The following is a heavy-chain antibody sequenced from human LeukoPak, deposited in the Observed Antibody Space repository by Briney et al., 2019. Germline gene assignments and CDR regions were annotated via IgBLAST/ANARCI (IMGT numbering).Heavy chain of an antibody. J-gene: IGHJ4*02. V-gene: IGHV4-59*12. Sequence: PSETLSLTCTVSGGSISSYYWSWIRQPPGKGLEWIGYIYYSGSTNYNPSLKSRVTISVDTSKNQFSLKLSPVTAADTAVYYCARRGSMVRGVEYYFDYWGQGTLVTVSS. CDR2: IYYSGST. CDR1: GGSISSYY. CDR3: ARRGSMVRGVEYYFDY. D-gene: IGHD3-10*01.